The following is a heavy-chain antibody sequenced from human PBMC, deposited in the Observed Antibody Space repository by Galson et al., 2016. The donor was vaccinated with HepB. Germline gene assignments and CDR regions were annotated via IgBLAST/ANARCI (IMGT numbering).Heavy chain of an antibody. CDR3: TRDPPYTSSWTSDF. D-gene: IGHD6-13*01. J-gene: IGHJ4*02. CDR2: ISGRSTFI. Sequence: SLRLSCAASEFTFTNYTMNWVRQAPGKGLEWVSAISGRSTFIYYADSVKGRFTISRDNAKNSLYLQMNSLRVEDTAIYYGTRDPPYTSSWTSDFWGRGTLVTVSS. V-gene: IGHV3-21*01. CDR1: EFTFTNYT.